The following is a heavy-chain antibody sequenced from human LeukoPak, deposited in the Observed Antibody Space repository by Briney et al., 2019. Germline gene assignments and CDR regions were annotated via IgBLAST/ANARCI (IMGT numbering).Heavy chain of an antibody. CDR1: GVIVSRNY. V-gene: IGHV3-53*01. J-gene: IGHJ4*02. Sequence: GGSLRLSCAASGVIVSRNYMRWVRQAPGKGLEWVSVIYRCGSTNYADSVKGRFTISRDNSKNTLYLQMNSLRAEDTAVYYCAKGEKTRPFGGVIDYWGQGTLVTVSS. CDR2: IYRCGST. CDR3: AKGEKTRPFGGVIDY. D-gene: IGHD3-16*02.